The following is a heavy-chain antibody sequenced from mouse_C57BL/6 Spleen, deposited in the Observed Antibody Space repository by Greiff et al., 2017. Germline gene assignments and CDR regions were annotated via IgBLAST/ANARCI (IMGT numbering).Heavy chain of an antibody. CDR3: ATAQAPYYYAMDY. D-gene: IGHD3-2*02. CDR2: ILPGSGST. J-gene: IGHJ4*01. Sequence: QVQLKQSGAELMKPGASVKLSCKATGYTFTGYWIEWVKQRPGHGLEWIGEILPGSGSTNYNEKFKGKATFTADTSSNTAYMQLSSLTTEDSAIYYCATAQAPYYYAMDYWGQGTSVTVSS. V-gene: IGHV1-9*01. CDR1: GYTFTGYW.